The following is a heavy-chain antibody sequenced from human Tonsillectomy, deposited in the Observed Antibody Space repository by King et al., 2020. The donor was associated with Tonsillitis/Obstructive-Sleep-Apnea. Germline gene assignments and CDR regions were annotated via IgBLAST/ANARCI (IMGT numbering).Heavy chain of an antibody. D-gene: IGHD2-2*01. CDR2: VNHSGGT. Sequence: QVQLQQWGAGLLKPSETLSLTCVVYGGPISGYYWSWIRQPPGKGLEWIGEVNHSGGTNYNPYLKSRVTISVDTFKNQFSLKLMSVTAADTAVYYCAGLVVPAEGWFDTWGQGTLGTVSS. J-gene: IGHJ5*02. CDR3: AGLVVPAEGWFDT. CDR1: GGPISGYY. V-gene: IGHV4-34*01.